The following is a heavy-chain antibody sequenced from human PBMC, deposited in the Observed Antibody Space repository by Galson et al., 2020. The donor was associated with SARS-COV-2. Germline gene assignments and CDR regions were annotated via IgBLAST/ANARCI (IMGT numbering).Heavy chain of an antibody. CDR1: GFNFNTYW. D-gene: IGHD3-22*01. CDR3: VRHKKYYDSSDYFDY. CDR2: IKENGREM. J-gene: IGHJ4*02. V-gene: IGHV3-7*01. Sequence: GGSLRLSCAASGFNFNTYWMSWVRQAHGKGLEWVTNIKENGREMFYVDSVKGRFTVSRDNAKNSLYLQMNSLRAEDTAVYYCVRHKKYYDSSDYFDYWGLGTRVTVSS.